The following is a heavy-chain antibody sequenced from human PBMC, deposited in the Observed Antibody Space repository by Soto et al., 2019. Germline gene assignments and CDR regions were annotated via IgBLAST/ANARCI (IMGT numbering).Heavy chain of an antibody. CDR2: INHSGST. Sequence: QVQLQQWGAGLLKPSETLSLTCAVYGGSFSGYYWSWIRQPPGKGLEWIGEINHSGSTNYNPSLKSRVTISVDTSKNQFSLKLSSVTAADTAVYYCARDFVRSSSWYRTYGYYYGMDVWGQGTTVTVSS. J-gene: IGHJ6*02. CDR1: GGSFSGYY. V-gene: IGHV4-34*01. CDR3: ARDFVRSSSWYRTYGYYYGMDV. D-gene: IGHD6-13*01.